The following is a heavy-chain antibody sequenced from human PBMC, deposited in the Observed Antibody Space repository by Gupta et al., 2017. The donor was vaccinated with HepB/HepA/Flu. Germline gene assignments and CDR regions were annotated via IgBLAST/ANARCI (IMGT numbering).Heavy chain of an antibody. J-gene: IGHJ4*02. CDR2: IIPVLGIA. CDR1: GGTFSRSP. V-gene: IGHV1-69*04. CDR3: ARDPSGTSDRGWRRVEFGN. D-gene: IGHD6-19*01. Sequence: QVQLVQSGDEVKKPGSSVKVSCKASGGTFSRSPISWVRQAPGQGLEWMGRIIPVLGIADYAQKFQGRGTITADKFTSTAYMELSSLRSEETAFYKCARDPSGTSDRGWRRVEFGNWGQGTLVTVSS.